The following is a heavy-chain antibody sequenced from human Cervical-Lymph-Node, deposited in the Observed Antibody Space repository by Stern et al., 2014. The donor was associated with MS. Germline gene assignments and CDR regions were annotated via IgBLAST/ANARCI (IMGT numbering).Heavy chain of an antibody. CDR3: GRDERRLQAIDI. CDR1: GVTFSSSA. D-gene: IGHD4-11*01. Sequence: QDQLVQSGAVVKTPGSSVRVSCRASGVTFSSSAIAWVRLAPGHGLEWLGGIIPLFGTPNYSQKFVGRVTITADESTNPAYMGPTSLRADASAVYYCGRDERRLQAIDIWGQGTVVTVSS. CDR2: IIPLFGTP. J-gene: IGHJ3*02. V-gene: IGHV1-69*12.